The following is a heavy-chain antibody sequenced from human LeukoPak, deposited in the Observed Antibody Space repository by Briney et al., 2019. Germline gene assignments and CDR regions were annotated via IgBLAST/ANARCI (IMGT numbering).Heavy chain of an antibody. V-gene: IGHV4-4*07. CDR1: GGSISNTY. J-gene: IGHJ3*02. CDR3: ARNPKYADDAFDI. CDR2: IYSSGNT. D-gene: IGHD2-2*01. Sequence: SETLSLTCTVSGGSISNTYWTWIRQPAGKGLEWIGRIYSSGNTKYNPSLKSRVTMSVDTSKNQFSLKLSSVTAADTALYYCARNPKYADDAFDIWGQGTMVTVSS.